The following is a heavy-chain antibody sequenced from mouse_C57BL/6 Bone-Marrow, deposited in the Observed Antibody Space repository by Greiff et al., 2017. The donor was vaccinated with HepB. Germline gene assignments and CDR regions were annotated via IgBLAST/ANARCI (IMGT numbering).Heavy chain of an antibody. CDR3: AKYGNLLGWFAY. Sequence: QVQLQQSGAELARPGASVKLSCKASGYTFTSYGISWVKQRTGQGLEWIGEIYPRSGNTYYNEKFKGKATLTADKSSSTAYMELRSLTSEDSAVYFCAKYGNLLGWFAYWGQGTLVTVSA. CDR1: GYTFTSYG. D-gene: IGHD2-1*01. V-gene: IGHV1-81*01. J-gene: IGHJ3*01. CDR2: IYPRSGNT.